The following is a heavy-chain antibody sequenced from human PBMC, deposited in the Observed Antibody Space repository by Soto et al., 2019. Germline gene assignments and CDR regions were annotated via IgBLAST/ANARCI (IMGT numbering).Heavy chain of an antibody. V-gene: IGHV4-59*12. D-gene: IGHD1-1*01. J-gene: IGHJ5*02. CDR3: VRDGTKTLRDWFDP. CDR1: GGSISSYF. CDR2: VYYTGTT. Sequence: SETLSLTCTVSGGSISSYFYIWVRQPPGKGLEWIGSVYYTGTTDYNPSLKSRVTISVDTSKKQFSLRLRSVTAADTAVYYCVRDGTKTLRDWFDPWGQGISVTVSS.